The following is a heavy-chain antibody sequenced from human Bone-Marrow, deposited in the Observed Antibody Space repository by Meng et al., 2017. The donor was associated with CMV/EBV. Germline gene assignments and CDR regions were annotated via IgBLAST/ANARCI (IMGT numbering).Heavy chain of an antibody. CDR3: AREYRLNYDSCGFDF. V-gene: IGHV3-74*01. CDR1: GFTFNTYW. Sequence: GESLKISCAASGFTFNTYWMHWVRQAPGKGLVWVSRISSDGSSTSYADSVKGRFTISRDNAKNTLYLQMNSLRAEDTAVYYCAREYRLNYDSCGFDFWGQGTLVPVYS. D-gene: IGHD3-22*01. CDR2: ISSDGSST. J-gene: IGHJ4*02.